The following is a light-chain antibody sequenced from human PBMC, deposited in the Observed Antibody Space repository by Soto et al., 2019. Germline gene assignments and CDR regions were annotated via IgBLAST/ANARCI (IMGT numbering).Light chain of an antibody. V-gene: IGKV3-15*01. CDR2: GAS. J-gene: IGKJ3*01. CDR1: QSVRSS. CDR3: HQYNSWPRGT. Sequence: EIVMTQSPATLSVSPGERATLSCRASQSVRSSLAWYQQRPGQAPRLLIYGASTRASGIPARFSGSGSGTEFTLTISSLQSEDSAVYYCHQYNSWPRGTFGPGTKVEIK.